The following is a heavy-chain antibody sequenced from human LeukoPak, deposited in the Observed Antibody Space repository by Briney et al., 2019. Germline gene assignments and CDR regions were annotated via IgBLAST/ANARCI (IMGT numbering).Heavy chain of an antibody. CDR3: ARRDYYYYGMDV. CDR2: IYYSGST. CDR1: GGSMSPYH. V-gene: IGHV4-59*08. J-gene: IGHJ6*02. Sequence: PSETLSLTCTVSGGSMSPYHWGWIRQPPGKGLEWTGYIYYSGSTNYNPSLKSRVTISVDTSKNQFSLKLSSVTAADTAVYYCARRDYYYYGMDVWGQGTTVTVSS.